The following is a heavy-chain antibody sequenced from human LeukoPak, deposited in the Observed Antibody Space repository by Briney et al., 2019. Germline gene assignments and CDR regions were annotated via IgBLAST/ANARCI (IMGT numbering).Heavy chain of an antibody. V-gene: IGHV3-7*01. CDR1: GFSFSTYW. J-gene: IGHJ6*03. CDR3: ARGGKIAGYYYFYMDV. Sequence: GGSLRLSCEASGFSFSTYWMNWVRQAPGKGLEWVAHIKQDGSEKYYVDSVKGRFTISRDNAKNSLYLQVNSLRAEDTAVYYCARGGKIAGYYYFYMDVWGKGTTVIVSS. CDR2: IKQDGSEK. D-gene: IGHD2/OR15-2a*01.